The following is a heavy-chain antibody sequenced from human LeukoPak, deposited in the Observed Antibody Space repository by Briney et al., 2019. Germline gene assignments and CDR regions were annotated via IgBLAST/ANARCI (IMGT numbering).Heavy chain of an antibody. CDR3: AKDSSTYWLLYGWGDYFDY. Sequence: GGSLRLSCAASGFTFSSYSMNWVRQAPGKGLEWVSAISGSGGSTYYADSVKGRFTISRDNSKNTLYLQMNSLRAEDTAVYYCAKDSSTYWLLYGWGDYFDYWGQGTLVTVSS. V-gene: IGHV3-23*01. CDR2: ISGSGGST. CDR1: GFTFSSYS. D-gene: IGHD3/OR15-3a*01. J-gene: IGHJ4*02.